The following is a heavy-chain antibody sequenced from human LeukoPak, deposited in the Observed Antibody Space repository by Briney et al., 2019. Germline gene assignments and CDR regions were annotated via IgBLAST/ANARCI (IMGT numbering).Heavy chain of an antibody. Sequence: GGSLRLSCTASGFTFGDYGMSWVRQAPGKGLEWVGFIQSRTYGGATQYAASVKGRFTISRDDSKSIALLQMNSLKTEDTAVYYCTASDHLYCSSISCHFDYWGQGTLVTVSS. J-gene: IGHJ4*02. D-gene: IGHD2-2*01. CDR1: GFTFGDYG. V-gene: IGHV3-49*04. CDR3: TASDHLYCSSISCHFDY. CDR2: IQSRTYGGAT.